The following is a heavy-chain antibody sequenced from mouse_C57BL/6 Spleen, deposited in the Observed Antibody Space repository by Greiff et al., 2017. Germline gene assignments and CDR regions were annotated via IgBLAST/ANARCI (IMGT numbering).Heavy chain of an antibody. Sequence: QVQLKQSGAELVKPGASVKLSCKASGYTFTEYTIHWVKQRSGQGLEWIGWFYPGGGSIKYNEKFKDKATLTADKSSSTVYMELSRLTSEDAAVDVCARHEDGKAWFAYWGQGTLVTVSA. CDR3: ARHEDGKAWFAY. J-gene: IGHJ3*01. CDR2: FYPGGGSI. D-gene: IGHD1-1*01. V-gene: IGHV1-62-2*01. CDR1: GYTFTEYT.